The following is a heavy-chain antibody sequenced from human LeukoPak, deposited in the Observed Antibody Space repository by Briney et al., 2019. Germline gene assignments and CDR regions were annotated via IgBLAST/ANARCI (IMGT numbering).Heavy chain of an antibody. V-gene: IGHV3-20*04. CDR3: ARDGRGYYYYYYMDV. Sequence: GGSLRLSCGVSGFTFDDYGMSWVRQVPGKGLEWVSGIAWNGGKTGYTDSVKGRFTISRDNAKKSLYLQMSSLRAEDTAVYYCARDGRGYYYYYYMDVWGKGTTVTVSS. CDR1: GFTFDDYG. J-gene: IGHJ6*03. D-gene: IGHD2-15*01. CDR2: IAWNGGKT.